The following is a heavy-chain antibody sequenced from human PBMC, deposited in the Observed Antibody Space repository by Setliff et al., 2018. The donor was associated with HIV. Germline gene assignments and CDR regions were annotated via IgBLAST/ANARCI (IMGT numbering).Heavy chain of an antibody. J-gene: IGHJ4*02. CDR2: ISSSSSFI. D-gene: IGHD2-21*02. CDR1: GFTFSTYT. CDR3: ASAGGGNSGTRWFDY. V-gene: IGHV3-21*01. Sequence: GGSLRLSCAASGFTFSTYTMNRVRQAPGKGLEWLSSISSSSSFIYYADSVKGRFTISREDAKNSLFLQMNSLRAEDTAVYYCASAGGGNSGTRWFDYWGQGALVTVSS.